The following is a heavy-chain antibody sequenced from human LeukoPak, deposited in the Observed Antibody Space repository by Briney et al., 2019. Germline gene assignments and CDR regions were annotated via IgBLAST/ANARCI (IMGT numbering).Heavy chain of an antibody. D-gene: IGHD4/OR15-4a*01. J-gene: IGHJ4*02. CDR2: INWDGYST. V-gene: IGHV3-20*04. Sequence: ETLSLTCTVSGGSISSYYWSWIRQPPGKGLEWVSGINWDGYSTGYADSVRGRFTISRDNAKSTLYLQMNSLRPEDTALYYCVRDLRTDYAFDSWGQGTLVTVSS. CDR3: VRDLRTDYAFDS. CDR1: GGSISSYY.